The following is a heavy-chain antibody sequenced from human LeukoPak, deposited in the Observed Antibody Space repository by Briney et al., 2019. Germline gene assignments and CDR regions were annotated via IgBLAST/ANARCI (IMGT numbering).Heavy chain of an antibody. Sequence: PSETLSLTCTVSGGSIRSYYVSWIRQPPGKGLEWIGSIYYSGSTSYSPSLKSRVTISVDTSKNQFSLKLSSVTAADTAVYYCARESANWRAFDIWGQGTMVTVSS. D-gene: IGHD7-27*01. J-gene: IGHJ3*02. CDR1: GGSIRSYY. CDR3: ARESANWRAFDI. V-gene: IGHV4-59*01. CDR2: IYYSGST.